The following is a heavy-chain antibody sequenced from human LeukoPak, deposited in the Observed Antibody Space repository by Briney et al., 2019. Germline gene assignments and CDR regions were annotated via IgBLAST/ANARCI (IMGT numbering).Heavy chain of an antibody. CDR2: IYHSGST. Sequence: SETLSLTCAVSGYSISSGYYWGWIRQPPGKGLEWIESIYHSGSTYYNPSPKSRVTISVDTSKNQFSLKLSSVTAADTAVYYCASLLRYFDWLGFDPWGQGTLVTVSS. CDR3: ASLLRYFDWLGFDP. CDR1: GYSISSGYY. V-gene: IGHV4-38-2*01. D-gene: IGHD3-9*01. J-gene: IGHJ5*02.